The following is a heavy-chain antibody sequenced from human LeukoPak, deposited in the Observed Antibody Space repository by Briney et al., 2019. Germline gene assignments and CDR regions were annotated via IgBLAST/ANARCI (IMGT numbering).Heavy chain of an antibody. CDR2: IDPNSGGT. D-gene: IGHD3-16*02. V-gene: IGHV1-2*02. J-gene: IGHJ4*02. CDR3: ARPLSPYQYYFDY. CDR1: GYTFTAYY. Sequence: ASVKVSFKASGYTFTAYYMHWVRQAPGQGLEWLGWIDPNSGGTNYAQKFQGRVTMTRDTSINTAYMELSRLRSDDTAMYYCARPLSPYQYYFDYWGQGTLVTVSS.